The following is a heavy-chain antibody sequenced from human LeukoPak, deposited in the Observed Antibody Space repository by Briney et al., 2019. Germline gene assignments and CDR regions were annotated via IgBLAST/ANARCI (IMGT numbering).Heavy chain of an antibody. D-gene: IGHD6-19*01. CDR1: GFTFSSYS. CDR3: AKRQSSGCFDF. CDR2: ISSSGSYI. Sequence: GGSLRLACAASGFTFSSYSMNWVRQAPGKGLEWVSSISSSGSYINYADSVKGRFIISRDYAKNSLYLQMNSLTADDTAVYYCAKRQSSGCFDFWGQGTLVTVSS. V-gene: IGHV3-21*06. J-gene: IGHJ4*02.